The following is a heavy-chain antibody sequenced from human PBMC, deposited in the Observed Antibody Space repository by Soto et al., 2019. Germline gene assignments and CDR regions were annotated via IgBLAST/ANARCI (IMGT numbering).Heavy chain of an antibody. D-gene: IGHD3-3*02. J-gene: IGHJ4*02. V-gene: IGHV3-23*01. CDR3: ARSLFLASTDTEPFDY. CDR2: ISGGGNDA. CDR1: RFTFSSYA. Sequence: EVQLLESGGGLVQPGGSLVLSCAASRFTFSSYAMSWVRQDPGKGLEWVSSISGGGNDAYYADSVKGRFTISRDNSQNTLYLQMISLRADATAVYYCARSLFLASTDTEPFDYWGQGALVTVSS.